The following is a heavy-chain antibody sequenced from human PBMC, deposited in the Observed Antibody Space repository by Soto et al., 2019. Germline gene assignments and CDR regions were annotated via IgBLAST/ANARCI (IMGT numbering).Heavy chain of an antibody. CDR2: IWYDGSNT. Sequence: QVQLVESGGGVVQPGRSLRLSCAASGFTFSSYGMHWVRQAPGKGLEWVAVIWYDGSNTYYADSVKGRFTISRDNSMNTLYLQMNSLGADDTAVYYCAPAKQYSYGYGAFDYWGQGTLVTVSS. J-gene: IGHJ4*02. CDR3: APAKQYSYGYGAFDY. V-gene: IGHV3-33*01. D-gene: IGHD5-18*01. CDR1: GFTFSSYG.